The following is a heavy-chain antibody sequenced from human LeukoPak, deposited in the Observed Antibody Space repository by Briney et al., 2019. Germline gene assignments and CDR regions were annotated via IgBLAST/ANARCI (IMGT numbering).Heavy chain of an antibody. CDR1: GGSISSYY. V-gene: IGHV4-59*01. Sequence: SETLSLTCTVSGGSISSYYWSWIRQPPGKGLEWIGYIYYSGSTNYNPSLKSRITISVDTSKNQVSLKLSSVTAADTAVYYCAREESSSSRFDYWGQGTLVTVSS. J-gene: IGHJ4*02. D-gene: IGHD6-6*01. CDR3: AREESSSSRFDY. CDR2: IYYSGST.